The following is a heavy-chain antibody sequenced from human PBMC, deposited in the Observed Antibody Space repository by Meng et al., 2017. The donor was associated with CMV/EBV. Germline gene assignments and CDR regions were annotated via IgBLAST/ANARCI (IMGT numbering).Heavy chain of an antibody. CDR3: ARVGAPIVVVPACRNDYSNYPVCAYYGMDV. V-gene: IGHV4-34*01. CDR1: GGSFSGYY. CDR2: INHSGST. J-gene: IGHJ6*02. D-gene: IGHD2-2*01. Sequence: SETLSLTCAVYGGSFSGYYWSWIRQPPGKGLEWIGEINHSGSTNYNPSLKSRVTISVDTSKNQFSLKLSSVTAADTAVYYCARVGAPIVVVPACRNDYSNYPVCAYYGMDVWGQGTTVTVSS.